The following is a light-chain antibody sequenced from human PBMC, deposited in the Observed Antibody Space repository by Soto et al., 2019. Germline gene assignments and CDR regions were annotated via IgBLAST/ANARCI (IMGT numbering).Light chain of an antibody. V-gene: IGLV2-23*02. Sequence: QSALTQPASVSGAPGQAITISCPGNSSVVGSYNLVSWYQQHPGKAPKLMIYEVSKRPSGVSNRFSGSKSGNTASLTISGLQAEDEADYYCCSYAGSSTYVFGTGTKVTVL. CDR1: SSVVGSYNL. CDR3: CSYAGSSTYV. CDR2: EVS. J-gene: IGLJ1*01.